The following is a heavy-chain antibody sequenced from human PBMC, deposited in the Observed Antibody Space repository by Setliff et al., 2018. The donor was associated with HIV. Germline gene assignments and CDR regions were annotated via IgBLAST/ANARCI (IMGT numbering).Heavy chain of an antibody. CDR1: GFTFSSRW. Sequence: GSLRLSCAASGFTFSSRWMTWVRQAPGKGLEWVANIKQDGSENYFVDSVKGRFTISRDNTRSSLFLHMDSLTAEDTAVYYCARDPNTGWYYLDFWGPGALVTVSS. D-gene: IGHD6-19*01. CDR2: IKQDGSEN. J-gene: IGHJ4*02. CDR3: ARDPNTGWYYLDF. V-gene: IGHV3-7*01.